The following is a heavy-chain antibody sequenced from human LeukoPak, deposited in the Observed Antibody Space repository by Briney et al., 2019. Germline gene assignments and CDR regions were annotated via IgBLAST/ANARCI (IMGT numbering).Heavy chain of an antibody. D-gene: IGHD3-10*01. CDR2: NK. Sequence: GGSLRLSCGASGLSFSSFAMHWVRQAPGKGLEWVAVNKYYADSVKGRFTISRDNSKNTVYLQMNSLRAEDTAVYYCAKGSGGYSGSGSPHFDSWGQGTLVAVSS. J-gene: IGHJ4*02. CDR1: GLSFSSFA. V-gene: IGHV3-33*06. CDR3: AKGSGGYSGSGSPHFDS.